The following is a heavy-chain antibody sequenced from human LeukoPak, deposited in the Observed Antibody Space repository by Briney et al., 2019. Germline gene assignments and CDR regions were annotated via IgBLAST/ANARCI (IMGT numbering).Heavy chain of an antibody. V-gene: IGHV3-30-3*01. D-gene: IGHD3-22*01. CDR1: GFTFSSYA. Sequence: PGGALRLSCAASGFTFSSYAMHWVRQAPGKGLEWVAVISYDGSNKYYADSVNGRFTISIDNSRNNLYLQMNSLIAEDSAGYYWANSDSEYYYDSSGPWSGYWGQGTLVTVSS. J-gene: IGHJ4*02. CDR3: ANSDSEYYYDSSGPWSGY. CDR2: ISYDGSNK.